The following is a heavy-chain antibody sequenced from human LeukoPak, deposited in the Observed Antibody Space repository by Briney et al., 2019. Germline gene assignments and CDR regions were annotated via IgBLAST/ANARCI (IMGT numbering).Heavy chain of an antibody. CDR3: ARDSSSSRPNFDY. V-gene: IGHV4-39*07. Sequence: PSETLSLTCTVSGGSISSSLYYWGWIRQPPGKGLEWIGSIYNSGSTYYNPSLQSRVTISVDTSKNQFSLRLNSVTAADTAVYYCARDSSSSRPNFDYWGQGTLVTVSS. CDR1: GGSISSSLYY. D-gene: IGHD2-2*01. CDR2: IYNSGST. J-gene: IGHJ4*02.